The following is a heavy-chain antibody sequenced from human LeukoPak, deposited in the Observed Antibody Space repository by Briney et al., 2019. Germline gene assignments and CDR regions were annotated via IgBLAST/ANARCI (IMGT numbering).Heavy chain of an antibody. CDR1: GFTFSSYS. Sequence: GGSLRLSCAASGFTFSSYSMNWVRQAPGKGLDWVSSISSSSSYIYYADSVKGRFTISRDNAKNSLYLQMNGLRAEDTAVYYCAREGGYYDSSGYGAFGYWGQGTLVTVSS. J-gene: IGHJ4*02. CDR3: AREGGYYDSSGYGAFGY. D-gene: IGHD3-22*01. V-gene: IGHV3-21*01. CDR2: ISSSSSYI.